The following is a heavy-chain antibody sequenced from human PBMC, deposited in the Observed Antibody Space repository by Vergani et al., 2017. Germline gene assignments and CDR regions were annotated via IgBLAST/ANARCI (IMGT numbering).Heavy chain of an antibody. J-gene: IGHJ4*02. CDR2: IGGSGGST. CDR3: AKDLVDGEEWLLTGY. CDR1: GFTFSSYA. Sequence: EVQLLESGGGLVQPGGSLRLSCAASGFTFSSYAMSWVRQAPGKGLEWVSAIGGSGGSTYYADSVKGRFTISRDNSKNTLYLQMNSLRAEDTAVYYCAKDLVDGEEWLLTGYWGQGTLVTVSS. D-gene: IGHD6-19*01. V-gene: IGHV3-23*01.